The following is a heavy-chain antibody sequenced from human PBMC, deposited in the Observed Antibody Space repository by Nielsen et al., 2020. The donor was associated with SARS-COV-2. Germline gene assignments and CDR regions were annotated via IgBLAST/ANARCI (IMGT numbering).Heavy chain of an antibody. CDR3: ARVDGDSDY. CDR1: GGSFSGYY. D-gene: IGHD4-17*01. Sequence: SETLSFTCAVYGGSFSGYYWSWIRQPPGKGLEWIGEINHSGSTNYNPSLKSRVTISVDTSKNQFSLKLSSVTAADTAVYYCARVDGDSDYWGQGTLVTVSS. V-gene: IGHV4-34*01. J-gene: IGHJ4*02. CDR2: INHSGST.